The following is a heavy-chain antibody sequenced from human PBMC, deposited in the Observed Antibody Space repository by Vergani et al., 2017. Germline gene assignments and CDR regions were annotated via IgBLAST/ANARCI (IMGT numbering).Heavy chain of an antibody. CDR1: GFTVSSNY. CDR3: AGDASSWYGRHY. Sequence: EVQLVESGGGLVQPGGSLRLSCAASGFTVSSNYMSWVRQAPGKGLEWVSVIYSGGSTYNAASVKGGFTISRDNTKNTLYHQRNSLRAEDTAVYYCAGDASSWYGRHYWGQGTLVTVSS. D-gene: IGHD6-13*01. CDR2: IYSGGST. J-gene: IGHJ4*02. V-gene: IGHV3-66*01.